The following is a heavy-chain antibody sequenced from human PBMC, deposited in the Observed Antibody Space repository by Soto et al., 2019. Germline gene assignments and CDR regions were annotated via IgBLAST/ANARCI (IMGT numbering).Heavy chain of an antibody. J-gene: IGHJ4*02. CDR2: INPSGGST. CDR3: ATLPVAGNYHFDY. D-gene: IGHD6-19*01. Sequence: QVQLVQSGAEVKKPGASVKVSCKASGYTFTSYYMHWVRQAPGQGLEWMGIINPSGGSTSYGEKFQGRVTMTRDTPTSTVYMELSSLRSEDTAVYYCATLPVAGNYHFDYWGQGTLVTFSS. V-gene: IGHV1-46*01. CDR1: GYTFTSYY.